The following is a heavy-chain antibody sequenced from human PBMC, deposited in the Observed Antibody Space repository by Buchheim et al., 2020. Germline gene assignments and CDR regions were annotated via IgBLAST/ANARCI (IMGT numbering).Heavy chain of an antibody. Sequence: QVQLVESGGGVVQPGRSLRLSCAASGFTFSSYGMHWVRQAPGKGLEWVAVISYDGSNKYYADSVKGRFTISRDNAKNSLYLQMNSLRAEDTAVYYCASDSPQFDYWGQGTL. CDR1: GFTFSSYG. CDR3: ASDSPQFDY. J-gene: IGHJ4*02. V-gene: IGHV3-30*03. CDR2: ISYDGSNK.